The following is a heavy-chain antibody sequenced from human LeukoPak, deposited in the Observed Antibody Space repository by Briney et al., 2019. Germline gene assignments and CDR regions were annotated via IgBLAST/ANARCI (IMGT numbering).Heavy chain of an antibody. V-gene: IGHV3-15*01. CDR1: GFTFSNAW. CDR2: IKSKTDGGTT. J-gene: IGHJ4*02. CDR3: TTAVACTNGVCDY. Sequence: GGSLRLSCAASGFTFSNAWMSWVRQAPGKGLEWVGRIKSKTDGGTTDYAAPVKGRFTISRDDSKNTLYLQMNSLKTEDTAVHYCTTAVACTNGVCDYWGQGTLVTVSS. D-gene: IGHD2-8*01.